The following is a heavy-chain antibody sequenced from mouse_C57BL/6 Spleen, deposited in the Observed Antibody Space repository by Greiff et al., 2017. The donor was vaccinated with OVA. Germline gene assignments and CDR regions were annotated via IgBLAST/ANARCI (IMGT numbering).Heavy chain of an antibody. CDR2: INPNNGGT. CDR3: ARWGPYGSSYVRFAY. CDR1: GYTFTDYN. Sequence: EVQLQQSGPELVKPGASVKIPCKASGYTFTDYNMDWVKQSHGKSLEWIGDINPNNGGTIYNQKFKGKATLTVDKSSSTAYMELRSLTSEDTAVYYCARWGPYGSSYVRFAYWGQGTLVTVSA. D-gene: IGHD1-1*01. V-gene: IGHV1-18*01. J-gene: IGHJ3*01.